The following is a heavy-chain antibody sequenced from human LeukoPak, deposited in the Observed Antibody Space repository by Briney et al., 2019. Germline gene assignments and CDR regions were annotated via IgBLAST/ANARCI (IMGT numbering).Heavy chain of an antibody. CDR1: GSSINTGSYY. V-gene: IGHV4-39*01. D-gene: IGHD3-22*01. CDR3: ARAYYYDSSRADY. Sequence: SGTLSLTCIVSGSSINTGSYYWVWIRQPPGKGLEWVGTIYYSGKTYYNPSLKSRVTISEDTSKNQFSLKLSSVTAADTAVYYCARAYYYDSSRADYWGQGTLVTVSS. CDR2: IYYSGKT. J-gene: IGHJ4*02.